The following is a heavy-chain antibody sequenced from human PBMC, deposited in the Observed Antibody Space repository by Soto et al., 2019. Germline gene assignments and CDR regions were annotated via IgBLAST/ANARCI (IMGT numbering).Heavy chain of an antibody. Sequence: ASVKVSCKASGYTFTGYYMHWVRQAPGQGLEWMGWINPNSGGTNYAQKFQGWVTMTRDTSISTAYMELSRLRSDDTAVYYCARQRPGLNMYGMDVWGQGTTVTVSS. CDR1: GYTFTGYY. J-gene: IGHJ6*02. V-gene: IGHV1-2*04. CDR3: ARQRPGLNMYGMDV. D-gene: IGHD3-10*01. CDR2: INPNSGGT.